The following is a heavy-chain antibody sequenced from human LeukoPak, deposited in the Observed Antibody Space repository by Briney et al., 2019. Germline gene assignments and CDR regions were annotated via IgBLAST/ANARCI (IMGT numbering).Heavy chain of an antibody. CDR1: GFTFSSYS. Sequence: GGSLRLSCAASGFTFSSYSMNWVRQAPGKGLEWVSYISSSSTIYYADSVKGRFTISRDNAKNSLYLQMNSLRAEDTAVYYCARVVYYYDSSGYCDYWGQGTLVTVSS. D-gene: IGHD3-22*01. CDR2: ISSSSTI. CDR3: ARVVYYYDSSGYCDY. J-gene: IGHJ4*02. V-gene: IGHV3-48*04.